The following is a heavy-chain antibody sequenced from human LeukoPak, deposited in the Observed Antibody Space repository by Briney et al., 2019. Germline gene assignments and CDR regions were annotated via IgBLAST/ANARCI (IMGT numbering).Heavy chain of an antibody. D-gene: IGHD3-10*01. CDR1: GFTFTIFG. V-gene: IGHV3-48*04. Sequence: GGSLRLSCAASGFTFTIFGLNWVRQAPGKGLEWVSYISSSSSTIYYADSVKGRFTISRDNAKNSLYLQMNRLRAEDTAVYYCARDYGSGNYYYYGMDVWGQGTTVTVSS. CDR3: ARDYGSGNYYYYGMDV. J-gene: IGHJ6*02. CDR2: ISSSSSTI.